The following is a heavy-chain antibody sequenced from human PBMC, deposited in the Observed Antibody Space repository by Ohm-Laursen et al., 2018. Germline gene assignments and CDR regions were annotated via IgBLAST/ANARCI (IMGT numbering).Heavy chain of an antibody. D-gene: IGHD1-7*01. V-gene: IGHV3-9*01. CDR3: ATLSSKYELYAFDI. J-gene: IGHJ3*02. CDR1: GFTFDDYA. CDR2: ISWNSGSI. Sequence: SLRLSCAASGFTFDDYAMHWVRQAPGKGLEWVSGISWNSGSIGYADSVKGRFTISRDNAKNSLYLQMNSLRAEDTALYYCATLSSKYELYAFDIWGQGTMVTVSS.